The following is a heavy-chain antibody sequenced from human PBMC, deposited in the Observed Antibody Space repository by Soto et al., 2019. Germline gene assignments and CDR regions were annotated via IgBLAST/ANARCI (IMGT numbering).Heavy chain of an antibody. CDR2: IFSNDEK. Sequence: SGPTLVNPTETLTLTCTVSGFSLSNARMGVSWIRQPPGKALEWLAHIFSNDEKSYSTSLKSRLTISKDTSKSQVVLTMTNMDPVDTATYYCARIQETPYYGMDVWGQGTTVTVSS. V-gene: IGHV2-26*01. CDR1: GFSLSNARMG. J-gene: IGHJ6*02. CDR3: ARIQETPYYGMDV.